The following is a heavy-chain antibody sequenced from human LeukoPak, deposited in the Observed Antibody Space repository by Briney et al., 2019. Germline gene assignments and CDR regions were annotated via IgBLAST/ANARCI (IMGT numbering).Heavy chain of an antibody. CDR1: GGSISSSSFH. V-gene: IGHV4-39*01. CDR2: IYYRGST. D-gene: IGHD1-26*01. J-gene: IGHJ5*02. CDR3: ARQSGGSYRWFDP. Sequence: PSETLSLTCTVSGGSISSSSFHWGWIRQPPGKGLEWIGSIYYRGSTYYNPSLKSRVTIAVDTSKNQFSLKLSTVTAADTAVYYCARQSGGSYRWFDPWGQGTLVTVSS.